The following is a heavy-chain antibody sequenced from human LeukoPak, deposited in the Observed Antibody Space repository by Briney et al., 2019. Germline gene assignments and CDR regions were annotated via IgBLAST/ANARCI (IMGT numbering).Heavy chain of an antibody. D-gene: IGHD2-2*01. CDR2: IYSGGST. J-gene: IGHJ6*02. CDR1: GFTVSSNY. CDR3: AREPYCSSTSCYSHYGMDV. V-gene: IGHV3-53*01. Sequence: GGSLRLSCAASGFTVSSNYMSWVRQAPGKGLGWVSVIYSGGSTYYADSVKGRFTISRDNSKNTLYLQMNSLRAEDTAVYYCAREPYCSSTSCYSHYGMDVWGQGTTVTVSS.